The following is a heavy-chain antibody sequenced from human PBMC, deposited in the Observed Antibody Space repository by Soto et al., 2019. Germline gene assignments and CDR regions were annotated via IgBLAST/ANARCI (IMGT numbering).Heavy chain of an antibody. V-gene: IGHV3-49*03. D-gene: IGHD3-10*01. CDR2: IRSQPYGATT. Sequence: EVYLVESGGGLVEPGRSLRLSCTGSGFPFANFLMSWFRQAPGKGLEWVGFIRSQPYGATTQYAASVRGRFTISRDDSKGIAYLQMNSLNSEDSGVYYCIGSFPFWGQGTLGTVSS. J-gene: IGHJ1*01. CDR3: IGSFPF. CDR1: GFPFANFL.